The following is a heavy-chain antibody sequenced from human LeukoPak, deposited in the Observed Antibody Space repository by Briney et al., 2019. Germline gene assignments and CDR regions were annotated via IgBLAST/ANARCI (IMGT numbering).Heavy chain of an antibody. CDR2: INHSGST. CDR3: ARARVTGTYSYPYYYYYMDV. CDR1: GGSFSGYY. D-gene: IGHD1-20*01. V-gene: IGHV4-34*01. J-gene: IGHJ6*03. Sequence: SETLSLTCAVYGGSFSGYYWSWIRQPPGKGLEWIGEINHSGSTNYNPSLKSRVTISVDTSKNQFSLKLSSVTAADTAVYYCARARVTGTYSYPYYYYYMDVWGKGTTVTVSS.